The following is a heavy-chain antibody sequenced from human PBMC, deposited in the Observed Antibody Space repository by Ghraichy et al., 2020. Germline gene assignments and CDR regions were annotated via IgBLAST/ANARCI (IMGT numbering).Heavy chain of an antibody. V-gene: IGHV4-4*07. J-gene: IGHJ4*02. CDR3: ARGGRFGELLDY. Sequence: SRTLSLTCTVSGGSISSYYWSWIRQPAGKGLEWIGRIYTSGSTNYNPSLKSRVTMSVDTSKNQFSLKLSSVTAADTAVYYCARGGRFGELLDYWGQGTLVTVSS. CDR2: IYTSGST. CDR1: GGSISSYY. D-gene: IGHD3-10*01.